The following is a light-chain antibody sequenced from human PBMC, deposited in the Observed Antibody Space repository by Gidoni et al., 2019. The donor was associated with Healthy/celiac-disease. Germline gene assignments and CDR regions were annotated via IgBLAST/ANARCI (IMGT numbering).Light chain of an antibody. CDR1: QSVSSSY. CDR3: RQYRA. V-gene: IGKV3-20*01. Sequence: EIVFTQSPGTLALSPGERATLSCRASQSVSSSYLAWYQQKPGQAPRLFISGASSRATGIPGRFSGSGSGTDFTLTISGLEPEDFDVYNSRQYRAFGGGTKVEIK. CDR2: GAS. J-gene: IGKJ4*01.